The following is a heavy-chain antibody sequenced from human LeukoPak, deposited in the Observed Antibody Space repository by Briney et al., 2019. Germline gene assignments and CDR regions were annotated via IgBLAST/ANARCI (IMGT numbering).Heavy chain of an antibody. Sequence: PSETLSLTCTVSGGSISNFYWKWIRQPPGKGLEWIGYIYYSGSTNYNPSLKSRVTISIDTSKNQFSLKLSSVTAADTAVYYCARGRFDYYDTSGYYRPREYYYYYYYMDVWGKGTTVTISS. CDR2: IYYSGST. CDR1: GGSISNFY. CDR3: ARGRFDYYDTSGYYRPREYYYYYYYMDV. D-gene: IGHD3-22*01. J-gene: IGHJ6*03. V-gene: IGHV4-59*01.